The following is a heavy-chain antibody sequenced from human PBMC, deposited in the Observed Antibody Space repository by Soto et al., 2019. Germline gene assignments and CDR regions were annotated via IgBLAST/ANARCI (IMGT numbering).Heavy chain of an antibody. CDR3: ARGIKFGDSARWVAP. Sequence: QVQLVQSGAEVKKPGASVKVSCKASGYIFTNYDINWVRQATGQGLEYLGWINPNSGNTGYVQKFQGRVTMTRNTCTNTASMGLNSLSSDNTAVYSGARGIKFGDSARWVAPWGQGTLVTVSS. CDR2: INPNSGNT. CDR1: GYIFTNYD. V-gene: IGHV1-8*01. J-gene: IGHJ5*02. D-gene: IGHD4-17*01.